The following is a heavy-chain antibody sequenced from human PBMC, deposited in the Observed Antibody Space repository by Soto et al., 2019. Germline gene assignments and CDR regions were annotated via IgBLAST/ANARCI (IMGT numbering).Heavy chain of an antibody. CDR3: AKDKHSSGHDY. CDR2: ISYDGSNK. Sequence: GGSLRLSCAASGFPFSSYGMHWVRQAPGKGLEWVAVISYDGSNKYYAASVKGRFTISRDNSKNTLYLQMNSLRAEDTAVYYCAKDKHSSGHDYWGQGTLVTVSS. D-gene: IGHD6-19*01. CDR1: GFPFSSYG. J-gene: IGHJ4*02. V-gene: IGHV3-30*18.